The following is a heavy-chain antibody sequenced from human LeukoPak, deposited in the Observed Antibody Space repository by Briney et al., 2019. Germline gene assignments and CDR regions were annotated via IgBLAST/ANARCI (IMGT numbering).Heavy chain of an antibody. CDR2: INPNSGGT. J-gene: IGHJ5*02. V-gene: IGHV1-2*02. CDR3: ARERIVVMVAAYNWFDP. D-gene: IGHD2-15*01. CDR1: GYTFTGYY. Sequence: ASVKVSCKASGYTFTGYYMHWVRQAPGQGLEWTGWINPNSGGTNYAQKFQGRVTMTRDTSISTAYMELSRLRSDDTAVYYCARERIVVMVAAYNWFDPWGQGTLVTVSS.